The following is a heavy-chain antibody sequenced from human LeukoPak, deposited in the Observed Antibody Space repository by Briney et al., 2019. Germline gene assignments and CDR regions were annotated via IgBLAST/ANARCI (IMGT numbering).Heavy chain of an antibody. CDR3: AKDLISYYYGSGTMDV. V-gene: IGHV3-23*01. CDR1: GFTFTKYG. D-gene: IGHD3-10*01. J-gene: IGHJ6*03. Sequence: GGSLRLSCAASGFTFTKYGMSWVRQAPGKGLEWISTISDSGAYTYYADSVKGRFTVSRDNSKNTLYLQMNSLRAEDTAVYYCAKDLISYYYGSGTMDVWGKGTTVTISS. CDR2: ISDSGAYT.